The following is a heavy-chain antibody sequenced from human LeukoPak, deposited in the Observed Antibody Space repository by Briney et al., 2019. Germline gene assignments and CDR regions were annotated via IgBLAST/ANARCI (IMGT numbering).Heavy chain of an antibody. Sequence: SETLSLTCTVSGGSISGRYWSWIRQPPGKGLEWIGYIYYSGSANYNPSLKSRVTISIDTSKNQFSLKLSSVTAADTAVYYCARDSPPPWGHGTLVTVSS. V-gene: IGHV4-59*11. J-gene: IGHJ5*02. CDR2: IYYSGSA. CDR1: GGSISGRY. CDR3: ARDSPPP.